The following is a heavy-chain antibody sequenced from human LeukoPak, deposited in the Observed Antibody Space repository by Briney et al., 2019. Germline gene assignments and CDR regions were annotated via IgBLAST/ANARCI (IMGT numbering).Heavy chain of an antibody. J-gene: IGHJ4*02. CDR2: IYYSGST. Sequence: SETLSLTCTVSGGSISSYYWSWIRQPPAKGLEWIGYIYYSGSTNYNPSIKSRVTISVDTSKNQFSLKLSSVTAADSAVYSCARVTASFGGSYFIDYWGQGTLVTVSS. CDR1: GGSISSYY. D-gene: IGHD1-26*01. CDR3: ARVTASFGGSYFIDY. V-gene: IGHV4-59*01.